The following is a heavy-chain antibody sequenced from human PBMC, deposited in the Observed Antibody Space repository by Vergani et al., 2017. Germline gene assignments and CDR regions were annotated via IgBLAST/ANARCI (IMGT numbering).Heavy chain of an antibody. CDR3: AKVGRSEVAGTFGAFDI. Sequence: EVQLLESGGDLVQSGGSLRLSCAASGFTFSNSAVSWVRQAPGRGLAWVSTLSASDRRTHYADSVKGRFTISRDISKNTLFLHMNSLRPEDTAVYYCAKVGRSEVAGTFGAFDIWGQGTMVTVSS. D-gene: IGHD6-19*01. J-gene: IGHJ3*02. CDR2: LSASDRRT. CDR1: GFTFSNSA. V-gene: IGHV3-23*01.